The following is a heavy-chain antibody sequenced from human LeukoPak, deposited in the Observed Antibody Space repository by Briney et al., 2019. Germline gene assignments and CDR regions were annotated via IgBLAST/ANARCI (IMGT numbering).Heavy chain of an antibody. CDR2: IYDSGST. CDR1: GDAISSSNW. J-gene: IGHJ4*02. Sequence: SGTLSLTCAVSGDAISSSNWWSWVRQPPGKGLEWIGEIYDSGSTHYNPSLKSRVTISVDTSKNQFSLKLSSVTAADTAVYYCARGRIFGVVTQSRRPFDYWGQGTLVTVSS. D-gene: IGHD3-3*01. V-gene: IGHV4-4*02. CDR3: ARGRIFGVVTQSRRPFDY.